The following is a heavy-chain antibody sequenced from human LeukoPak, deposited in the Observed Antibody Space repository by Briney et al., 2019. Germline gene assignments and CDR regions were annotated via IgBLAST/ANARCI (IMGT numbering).Heavy chain of an antibody. CDR3: AREAGYSSSWYYFDY. J-gene: IGHJ4*02. Sequence: GGSLRLSCAASGFTFSSYSMNWVRQAPGEGLEWVSSISSSSSYIYYADSVKGRFTISRDNAKNSLYLQMNSLRAEDTAVYYCAREAGYSSSWYYFDYWGQGTLVTVSS. V-gene: IGHV3-21*01. CDR2: ISSSSSYI. CDR1: GFTFSSYS. D-gene: IGHD6-13*01.